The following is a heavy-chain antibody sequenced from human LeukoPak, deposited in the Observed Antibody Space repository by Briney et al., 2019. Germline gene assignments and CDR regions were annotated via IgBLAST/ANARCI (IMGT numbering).Heavy chain of an antibody. CDR2: IEYDESKT. CDR1: GFTFSNCW. CDR3: ARDTYFYNSSAFYHYYYGMDV. J-gene: IGHJ6*02. Sequence: PGGSLRLSCAASGFTFSNCWMHWVRQAPGKGLEWVSRIEYDESKTKYADSVKGQFTISRDNAKNTLYLQMNSLRAEDTAVYYCARDTYFYNSSAFYHYYYGMDVWCQGTTVTGSS. D-gene: IGHD3-22*01. V-gene: IGHV3-74*01.